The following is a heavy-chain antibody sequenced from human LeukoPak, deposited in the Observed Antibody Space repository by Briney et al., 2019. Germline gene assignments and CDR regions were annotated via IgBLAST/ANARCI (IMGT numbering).Heavy chain of an antibody. CDR2: IYHSGST. Sequence: SETLSLTCAVSGGSISSTNWWTWVRQPPGKGLEWIGEIYHSGSTNYNPSLKSRVTISVDKSKNQFSLKLSSVTAADTAVYYCARSIAVAGSKLVDYWGQGTLVTVSS. V-gene: IGHV4-4*02. CDR1: GGSISSTNW. CDR3: ARSIAVAGSKLVDY. D-gene: IGHD6-19*01. J-gene: IGHJ4*02.